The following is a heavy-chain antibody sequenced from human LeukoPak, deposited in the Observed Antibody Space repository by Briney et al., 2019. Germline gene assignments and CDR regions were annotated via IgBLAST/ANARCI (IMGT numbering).Heavy chain of an antibody. D-gene: IGHD5-12*01. V-gene: IGHV3-30*19. Sequence: GGSLRLSCATSGFTFRSFGMHWVRQAPGKGLEWVAFIYYDGSQKFYGDSVKGRFSISRDNSKSQLYLEMNRVRVEDTATYYCARYGGHDWEINSWGQGTVVAVSS. J-gene: IGHJ4*02. CDR3: ARYGGHDWEINS. CDR2: IYYDGSQK. CDR1: GFTFRSFG.